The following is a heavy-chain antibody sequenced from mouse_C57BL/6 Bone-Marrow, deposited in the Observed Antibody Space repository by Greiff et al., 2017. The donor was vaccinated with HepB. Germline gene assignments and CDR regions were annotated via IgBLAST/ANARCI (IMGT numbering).Heavy chain of an antibody. D-gene: IGHD1-1*01. CDR3: ARGYYYGSSYDY. J-gene: IGHJ2*01. Sequence: VQLQQSGPELVKPGASVKISCKASGYAFSSSWMNWVKQRPGKGLEWIGRIYPGDGDTNYNGKFKGKATLTADKSSSTAYMQLIRLTSEDSAVYFCARGYYYGSSYDYWGQGTTLTVYS. CDR2: IYPGDGDT. CDR1: GYAFSSSW. V-gene: IGHV1-82*01.